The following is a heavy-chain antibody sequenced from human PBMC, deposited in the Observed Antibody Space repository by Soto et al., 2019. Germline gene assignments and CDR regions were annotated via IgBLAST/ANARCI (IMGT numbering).Heavy chain of an antibody. D-gene: IGHD6-13*01. CDR2: IYYSGST. J-gene: IGHJ5*02. CDR1: GGSISSGGYY. CDR3: AREIAAAGIMALNWFDP. Sequence: SETLSLTCTVSGGSISSGGYYWSWIRQHPGKGLEWIGYIYYSGSTYYNPSLKSRVTISVDTSKNQFSLKLNSVTAADTAVYYCAREIAAAGIMALNWFDPWGQGTLVTVSS. V-gene: IGHV4-31*03.